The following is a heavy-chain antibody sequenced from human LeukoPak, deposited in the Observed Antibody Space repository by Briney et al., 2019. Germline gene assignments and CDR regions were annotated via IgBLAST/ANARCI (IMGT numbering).Heavy chain of an antibody. CDR3: ARAGWERGPKEGIVDY. Sequence: GGSLRLSCAASGFTFSSYSMNWVRQAPGKGLEWVSSISSSSSYIYYVDSVKGRFTISRDNAKNSLYLQMNSLRAEDTAVYYCARAGWERGPKEGIVDYWGQGTLVTVSS. CDR2: ISSSSSYI. V-gene: IGHV3-21*01. D-gene: IGHD1-26*01. J-gene: IGHJ4*02. CDR1: GFTFSSYS.